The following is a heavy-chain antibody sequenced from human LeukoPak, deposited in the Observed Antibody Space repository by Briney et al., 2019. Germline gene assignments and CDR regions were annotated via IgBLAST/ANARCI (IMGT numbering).Heavy chain of an antibody. CDR1: GFSLSTSGVG. CDR3: AHRLYIAAAGTVDYFDY. Sequence: SGPTLVKPTQTLTLTCTFSGFSLSTSGVGVGWIRQPPGKALEWLALIYWDDDKRYSPSLKSRLTITKDTSKNQVVLTMTNMDPVDTATYYCAHRLYIAAAGTVDYFDYWGQGTLVTVSS. D-gene: IGHD6-13*01. J-gene: IGHJ4*02. CDR2: IYWDDDK. V-gene: IGHV2-5*02.